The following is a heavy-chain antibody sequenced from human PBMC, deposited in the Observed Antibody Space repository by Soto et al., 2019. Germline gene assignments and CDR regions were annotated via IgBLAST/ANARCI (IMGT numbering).Heavy chain of an antibody. CDR2: MNPNSGNT. CDR3: ARGHRSSWYVCDY. CDR1: GYTFTSYD. V-gene: IGHV1-8*01. D-gene: IGHD6-13*01. Sequence: QVQLVQSGAEVKKPGASVKVSCKASGYTFTSYDINWVRQATGQGLEWMGWMNPNSGNTNYAPKFQGRVTMTRNTSISTAYMELTSLRSEDTAVYSCARGHRSSWYVCDYWGQGTLVTVSS. J-gene: IGHJ4*02.